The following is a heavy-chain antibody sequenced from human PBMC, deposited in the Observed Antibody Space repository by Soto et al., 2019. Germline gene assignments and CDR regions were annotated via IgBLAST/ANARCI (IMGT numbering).Heavy chain of an antibody. CDR1: GFTFSSYG. V-gene: IGHV3-33*01. CDR2: IWYDGSNK. J-gene: IGHJ4*02. CDR3: ARDTAMGRFDY. D-gene: IGHD5-18*01. Sequence: QVQLVESGGGVVQPGRSLRLSCAASGFTFSSYGMHWVRQAPGKGLEWVAVIWYDGSNKYYADSVKGRFTISRDNSKNTLYLQMNSLRADDTAVYYCARDTAMGRFDYWGQGTLVTVSS.